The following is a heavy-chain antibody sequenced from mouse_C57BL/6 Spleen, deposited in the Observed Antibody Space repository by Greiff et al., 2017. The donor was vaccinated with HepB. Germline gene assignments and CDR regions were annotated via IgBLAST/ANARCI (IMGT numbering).Heavy chain of an antibody. CDR3: ARGGYDGGNWFAY. V-gene: IGHV1-81*01. CDR2: IYPRSGNT. D-gene: IGHD2-2*01. J-gene: IGHJ3*01. Sequence: VQLQQSGAELARPGASVKLSCKASGYTFTSYGISWVKQRTGQGLEWIGEIYPRSGNTYYNEKFKGKATLTADKSSSTAYMELLSLTSEDSAVYFCARGGYDGGNWFAYWGQGTLVTVSA. CDR1: GYTFTSYG.